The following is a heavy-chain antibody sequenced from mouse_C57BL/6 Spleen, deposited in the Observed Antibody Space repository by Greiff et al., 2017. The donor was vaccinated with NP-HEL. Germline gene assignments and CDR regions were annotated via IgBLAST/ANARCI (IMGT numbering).Heavy chain of an antibody. J-gene: IGHJ2*01. CDR2: IDPSDSYT. Sequence: VQLQQPGAELVMPGASVKLSCKASGYTFTSYWMHWVKQRPGQGLEWIGEIDPSDSYTNYNQNFKGKSTLTADKSSSTAYMQLSSLTSEDSAVYYCASRTTEVAPFDYWGQGTTLTVSS. D-gene: IGHD1-1*01. CDR1: GYTFTSYW. V-gene: IGHV1-69*01. CDR3: ASRTTEVAPFDY.